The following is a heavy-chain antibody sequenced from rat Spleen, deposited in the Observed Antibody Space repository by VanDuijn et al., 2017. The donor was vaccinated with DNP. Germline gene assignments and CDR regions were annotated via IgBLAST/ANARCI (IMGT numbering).Heavy chain of an antibody. CDR2: ITTSGGSA. CDR1: GFTFNNYW. CDR3: ASLTTVATPYY. D-gene: IGHD1-3*01. J-gene: IGHJ2*01. Sequence: EVQLVESGGGLVQPGRSLKLSCAASGFTFNNYWMAWIRRVPGKGLEWVASITTSGGSAYYLDSVKDRFTISRDNAKNTLYLQMNSLRSEDTATYYCASLTTVATPYYWGQGVMVTVSS. V-gene: IGHV5-31*01.